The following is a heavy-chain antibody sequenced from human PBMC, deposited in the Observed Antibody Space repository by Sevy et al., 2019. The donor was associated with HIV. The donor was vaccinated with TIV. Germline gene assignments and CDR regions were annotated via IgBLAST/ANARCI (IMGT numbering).Heavy chain of an antibody. V-gene: IGHV1-18*01. Sequence: ASVKVSCKASGYTFTSYGISWVRQAPGQGLEWMGWISAYNGNTNYAQKLQGRVTMTTDTSTSTAYMELRSLRSDDTAVYYCAGVWRGYDFWSGYSSYYYYGMDVWGQGTTVTVSS. CDR2: ISAYNGNT. CDR1: GYTFTSYG. J-gene: IGHJ6*02. CDR3: AGVWRGYDFWSGYSSYYYYGMDV. D-gene: IGHD3-3*01.